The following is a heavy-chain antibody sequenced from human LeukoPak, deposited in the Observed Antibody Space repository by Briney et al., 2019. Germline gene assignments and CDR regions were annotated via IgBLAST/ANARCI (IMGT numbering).Heavy chain of an antibody. CDR1: GFTFSFAA. CDR2: ISASVGST. J-gene: IGHJ4*02. CDR3: AKDIQGAN. D-gene: IGHD5-18*01. V-gene: IGHV3-23*01. Sequence: PGGCLRLSCAASGFTFSFAAMTWVRQGPGKGLEWVSLISASVGSTYYADSVKGRFTISRDNLKNTVYLQMNSLRAEDTALYYCAKDIQGANWGQGTLVTVSS.